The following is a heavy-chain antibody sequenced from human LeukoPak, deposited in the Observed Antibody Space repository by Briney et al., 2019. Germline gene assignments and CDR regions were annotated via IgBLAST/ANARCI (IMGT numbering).Heavy chain of an antibody. V-gene: IGHV3-23*01. CDR1: GFTFSSYA. J-gene: IGHJ2*01. CDR3: AKDRTVGASYWYFDL. D-gene: IGHD1-26*01. CDR2: ISGSGGST. Sequence: GGSLRLSCAASGFTFSSYAMNWVRQAPGKGLEWVSAISGSGGSTNYADFVKGRFTISRDSSKNTLFLQMNTLRAEDTAIYYCAKDRTVGASYWYFDLWGRGTLVTVSS.